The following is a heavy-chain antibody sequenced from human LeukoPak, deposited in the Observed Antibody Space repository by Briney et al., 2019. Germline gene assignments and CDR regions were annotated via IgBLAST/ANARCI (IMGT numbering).Heavy chain of an antibody. J-gene: IGHJ4*02. CDR1: GFTFSSYR. D-gene: IGHD3-3*01. V-gene: IGHV3-21*01. Sequence: GGSLRLSCAASGFTFSSYRMNWVRRAPGKGLEWVSSISSSRSYIYYADSVKGRFTISRENAKNSVYLQMNSLRAEDTAVYYCAREGSGVAAHFAYWGQGTLVTVSS. CDR3: AREGSGVAAHFAY. CDR2: ISSSRSYI.